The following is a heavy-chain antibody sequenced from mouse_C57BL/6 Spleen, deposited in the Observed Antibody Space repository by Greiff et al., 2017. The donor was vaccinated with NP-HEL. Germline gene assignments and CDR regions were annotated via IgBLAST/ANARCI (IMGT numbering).Heavy chain of an antibody. J-gene: IGHJ1*03. CDR2: IWTGGGT. CDR1: GFSLTSYA. Sequence: VQLVESGPGLVAPSQSLSITCTVSGFSLTSYAISWVRQPPGKGLEWLGGIWTGGGTNYNSALKSRLSISKDNSKSQVFLKMNSLQTDDTARYYCARNGRSINWYFDVWGTGTTVTVSS. D-gene: IGHD1-1*01. V-gene: IGHV2-9-1*01. CDR3: ARNGRSINWYFDV.